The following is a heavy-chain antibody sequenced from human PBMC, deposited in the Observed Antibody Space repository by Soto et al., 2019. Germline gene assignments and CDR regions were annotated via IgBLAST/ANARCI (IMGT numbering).Heavy chain of an antibody. CDR2: ISGSGDNT. J-gene: IGHJ4*02. CDR3: ARDLVWNNGYPLDS. CDR1: GFTFSNYV. V-gene: IGHV3-23*01. D-gene: IGHD1-1*01. Sequence: PGGSLRLSCAASGFTFSNYVMSWVRQAPGKGLEWVSSISGSGDNTYYADTVKGRITISRDNSKNTHFLQMNSLRFDDTAMYYCARDLVWNNGYPLDSWGQGTLFTVSS.